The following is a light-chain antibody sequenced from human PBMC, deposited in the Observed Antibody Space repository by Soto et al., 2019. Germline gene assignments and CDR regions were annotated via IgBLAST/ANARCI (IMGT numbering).Light chain of an antibody. V-gene: IGKV1-39*01. CDR1: QSISSY. Sequence: DLQMTQSPSSLSASVGDRVTITCRASQSISSYLNWYQQKPGKAPKFLIYGASSLQSGVPSRFSGSGSGTDFTLTISSLQPEDVATYSCQQSYSAPFTFGPGTKVDIK. J-gene: IGKJ3*01. CDR2: GAS. CDR3: QQSYSAPFT.